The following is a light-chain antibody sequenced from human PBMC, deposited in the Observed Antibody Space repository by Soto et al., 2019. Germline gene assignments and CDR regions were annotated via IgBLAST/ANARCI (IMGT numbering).Light chain of an antibody. CDR3: SSYTSSSTVV. CDR2: EVS. CDR1: SSDVGGYNY. J-gene: IGLJ2*01. Sequence: QSALTQPASVSGSPGQSITISCTGTSSDVGGYNYVSWYQQHPGKAPKLMIYEVSNRPSGVSNRFSGSNSGNTASLTISGLQAEYEADYYGSSYTSSSTVVFGGGTKLTVL. V-gene: IGLV2-14*01.